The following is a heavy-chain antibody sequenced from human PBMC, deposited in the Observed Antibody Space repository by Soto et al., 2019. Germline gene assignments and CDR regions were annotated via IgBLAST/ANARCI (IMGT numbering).Heavy chain of an antibody. J-gene: IGHJ4*02. D-gene: IGHD6-13*01. Sequence: GGSLRLSCAASGFTFSSYAMSWVRQAPGKGLEWVSAISGSGGSTYYADSVKGRFTISRDNSKNTLYLQMNSLRAEDTAVYYCAKDISPGIAGPDHLNFDYWGQGTLVTVAS. CDR3: AKDISPGIAGPDHLNFDY. CDR1: GFTFSSYA. CDR2: ISGSGGST. V-gene: IGHV3-23*01.